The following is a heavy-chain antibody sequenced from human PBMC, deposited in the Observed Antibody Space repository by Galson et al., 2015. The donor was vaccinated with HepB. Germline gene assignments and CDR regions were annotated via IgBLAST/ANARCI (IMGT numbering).Heavy chain of an antibody. CDR1: GFTFDDYA. J-gene: IGHJ4*02. Sequence: SLRLSCAASGFTFDDYAMHWVRQAPGKGLEWVSGITWNSGTIGYADSVKGRFAISRDNAKNSLYLQMNSLRTEDTALYYCAKGSIAVAGPPGYWGQGTLVTVSS. CDR3: AKGSIAVAGPPGY. D-gene: IGHD6-19*01. V-gene: IGHV3-9*01. CDR2: ITWNSGTI.